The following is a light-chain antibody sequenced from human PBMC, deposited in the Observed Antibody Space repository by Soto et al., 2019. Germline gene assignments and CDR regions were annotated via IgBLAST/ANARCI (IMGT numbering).Light chain of an antibody. CDR2: EVT. CDR1: SGDIGSYNR. V-gene: IGLV2-14*01. CDR3: SSYTNINTRACV. Sequence: QSVLTQPASVSGCPGQSITSSCTGTSGDIGSYNRVSWYQRHPGKAPKLIIYEVTDRPSGVSNCFSGSKSGNTASLTISGLQAEDEAEYYCSSYTNINTRACVFGTGTKVTV. J-gene: IGLJ1*01.